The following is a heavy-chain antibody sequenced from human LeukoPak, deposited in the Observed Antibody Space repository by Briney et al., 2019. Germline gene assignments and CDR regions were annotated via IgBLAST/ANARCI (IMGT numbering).Heavy chain of an antibody. CDR2: ISSSSSYI. V-gene: IGHV3-21*01. CDR3: ARASLVVVISFDY. D-gene: IGHD3-22*01. CDR1: GFTFSSYS. J-gene: IGHJ4*02. Sequence: GGSLRLSCAASGFTFSSYSMNWVRQAPVKGLEWVSSISSSSSYIYYADSVKGRFTISRDNAKNSLYLQMNSLRAEDTAVYYCARASLVVVISFDYWGQGTLVTVSS.